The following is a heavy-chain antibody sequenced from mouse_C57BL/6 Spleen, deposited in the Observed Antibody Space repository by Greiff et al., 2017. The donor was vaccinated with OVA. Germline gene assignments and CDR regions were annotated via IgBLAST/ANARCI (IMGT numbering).Heavy chain of an antibody. J-gene: IGHJ4*01. CDR3: ARETVTGCAMDY. D-gene: IGHD2-13*01. CDR2: IHPNSGST. Sequence: QVQLKQPGAELVKPGASVKLSCKASGYTFTSYWMHWVKQRPGQGLEWIGMIHPNSGSTNYNEKFKSKATLTVDKSSSTAYMQLSSLTSEDSAVDYCARETVTGCAMDYWGQGTSVTVSP. CDR1: GYTFTSYW. V-gene: IGHV1-64*01.